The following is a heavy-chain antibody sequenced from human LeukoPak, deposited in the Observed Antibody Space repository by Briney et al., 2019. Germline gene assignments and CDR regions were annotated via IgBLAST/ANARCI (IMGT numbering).Heavy chain of an antibody. D-gene: IGHD5-24*01. V-gene: IGHV3-74*01. CDR3: GGSEDGYIDY. CDR2: IKTDGTNT. CDR1: GFTFTRHW. Sequence: GGSLRLSCAASGFTFTRHWMHWVRQAPGKGLDWVSRIKTDGTNTIYADFVEGRFTISRDNARNTLYLQMSSLRAGDTAVYYCGGSEDGYIDYWGQGTRVTVSS. J-gene: IGHJ4*02.